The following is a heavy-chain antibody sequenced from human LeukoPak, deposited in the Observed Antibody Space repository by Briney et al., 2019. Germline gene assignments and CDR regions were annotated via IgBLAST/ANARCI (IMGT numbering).Heavy chain of an antibody. J-gene: IGHJ4*02. V-gene: IGHV4-34*01. CDR2: INHSGST. Sequence: SETLSLTCAVYGGSFSGYYWSWIRQPPGKGLEWIGEINHSGSTNYNPSLKSRVTISVDTSKNQFFLRLSSVTAADTAVYFCARGGGYHSGYYYYYFDDWGQGTLVTVSS. CDR3: ARGGGYHSGYYYYYFDD. CDR1: GGSFSGYY. D-gene: IGHD3-22*01.